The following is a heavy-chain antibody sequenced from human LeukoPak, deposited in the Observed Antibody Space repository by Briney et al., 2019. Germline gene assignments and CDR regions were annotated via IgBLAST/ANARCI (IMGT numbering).Heavy chain of an antibody. J-gene: IGHJ4*02. CDR2: IYHSGST. Sequence: SETLSLTCAVSGGSISSSNWWSWVRQPPGKGLEWIGEIYHSGSTNYNPSLKSRVTISVDKSKNQFSLKLSSVTAADTAVYYCARHSGWFGELLEVDYWGQGTLVTVSS. D-gene: IGHD3-10*01. CDR1: GGSISSSNW. V-gene: IGHV4-4*02. CDR3: ARHSGWFGELLEVDY.